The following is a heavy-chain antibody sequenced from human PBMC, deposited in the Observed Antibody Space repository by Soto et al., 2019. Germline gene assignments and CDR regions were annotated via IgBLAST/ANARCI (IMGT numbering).Heavy chain of an antibody. V-gene: IGHV1-69*12. CDR3: AGDLRVAYYYYYGMDV. CDR1: GGTFSSYA. Sequence: QVQLVQSGAEVKKPGSSVKVSCKASGGTFSSYAISWVRQAPGQGLEWMGGIIPIFGTANYAQKFQGRVKITADEPTSTAYMGLGSLRSEDTAVYYCAGDLRVAYYYYYGMDVWGQGTTVTVSS. J-gene: IGHJ6*02. CDR2: IIPIFGTA. D-gene: IGHD5-12*01.